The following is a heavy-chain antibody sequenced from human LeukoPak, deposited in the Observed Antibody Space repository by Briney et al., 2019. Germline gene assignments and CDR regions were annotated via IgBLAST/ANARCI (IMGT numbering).Heavy chain of an antibody. V-gene: IGHV3-15*01. CDR3: TTDVDIVVVPAAPDDAFDI. D-gene: IGHD2-2*03. J-gene: IGHJ3*02. Sequence: GGSLRLSCAASGFTFSNAWMSWVRQAPGKGLEWVGRIKSKTDGGTTDYAAPVKGRFTISRDDSKNTLYLQMNSLKTEDTAVYYCTTDVDIVVVPAAPDDAFDIWGQGTMVTVSS. CDR2: IKSKTDGGTT. CDR1: GFTFSNAW.